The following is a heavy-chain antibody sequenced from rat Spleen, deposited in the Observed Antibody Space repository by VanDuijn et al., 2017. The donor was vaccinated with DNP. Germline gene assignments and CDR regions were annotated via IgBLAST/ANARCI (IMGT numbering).Heavy chain of an antibody. CDR1: GFTFSNYY. CDR3: ARHVDDGWDYWYFDF. D-gene: IGHD1-12*01. Sequence: EVQLVESGGGLVQPGRSLKLSCAASGFTFSNYYMAWVRQAPKKGLEWVATISPSGSRTYYPDSVKGRFTISRDNAKSSLYLQMNSLKSEDTATYYCARHVDDGWDYWYFDFWGPGTMVTVSS. CDR2: ISPSGSRT. J-gene: IGHJ1*01. V-gene: IGHV5-25*01.